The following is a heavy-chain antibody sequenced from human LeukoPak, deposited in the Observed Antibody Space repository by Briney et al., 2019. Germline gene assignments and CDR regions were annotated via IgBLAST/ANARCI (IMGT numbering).Heavy chain of an antibody. CDR3: AKQVVGAISDY. CDR2: IYSGGST. D-gene: IGHD1-26*01. Sequence: GGSLRLSCAASGFTVSSNYMSWVRQAPGKGLEWVSVIYSGGSTYYADSVKGRFTISRDNSKNTLYLQMNSLRAEDTAVYYCAKQVVGAISDYWGQGTLVTVSS. V-gene: IGHV3-53*01. CDR1: GFTVSSNY. J-gene: IGHJ4*02.